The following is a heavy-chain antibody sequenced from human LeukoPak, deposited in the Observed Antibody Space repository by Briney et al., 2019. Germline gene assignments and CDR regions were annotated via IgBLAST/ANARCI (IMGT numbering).Heavy chain of an antibody. CDR3: ARAHMNIVGATAVDY. Sequence: SQTLSLTCAVSGGSISSGGYSWSWIRQPPGKGLEWIGYIYHSGSTYYNPSLKSRVTISVDTSKNQFSLKLSSVTAADTAVYYCARAHMNIVGATAVDYWGQGTLVTVSS. D-gene: IGHD1-26*01. V-gene: IGHV4-30-2*01. CDR2: IYHSGST. CDR1: GGSISSGGYS. J-gene: IGHJ4*02.